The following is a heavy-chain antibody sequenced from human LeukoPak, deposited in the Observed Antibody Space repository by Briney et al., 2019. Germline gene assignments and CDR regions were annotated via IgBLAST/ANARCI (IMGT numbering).Heavy chain of an antibody. J-gene: IGHJ4*02. CDR2: ISYDGSNK. D-gene: IGHD5-12*01. CDR3: AKESFGGYTNFDY. Sequence: GGSLRLSCAASGFTFSSYGMHWVRQAPGKGLEWVAVISYDGSNKYYADSVKGRFTISRDNSKNTLYLQMNSLRAEDTAVYYCAKESFGGYTNFDYWGQGTLVTVSS. V-gene: IGHV3-30*18. CDR1: GFTFSSYG.